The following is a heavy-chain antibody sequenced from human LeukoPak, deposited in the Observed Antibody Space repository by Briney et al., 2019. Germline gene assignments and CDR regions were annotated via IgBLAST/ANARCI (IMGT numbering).Heavy chain of an antibody. Sequence: GGSLRLSCAASGFTFTNYWMSWVRQAPGKGPVWVGNIKHDESKTYYDGSVKGRFTISRDNAKNSLFLQMNSLRAEDTAVYYCARDASLYCAGDTCYWAFDHWGQGTLVTVSS. J-gene: IGHJ4*02. D-gene: IGHD2-21*02. CDR2: IKHDESKT. CDR3: ARDASLYCAGDTCYWAFDH. V-gene: IGHV3-7*01. CDR1: GFTFTNYW.